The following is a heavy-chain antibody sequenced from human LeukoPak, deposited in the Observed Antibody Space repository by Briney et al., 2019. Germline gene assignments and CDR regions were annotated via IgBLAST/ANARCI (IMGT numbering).Heavy chain of an antibody. Sequence: GASVKVSCKASGYTLTDYYIHWVRQAPGQGLEYMGWINPNSGGTSYAQKFHDRVTMTRDTSLTSAYLELSRLTSDDTAVYYCARYLSSGGDYWGQGTLVTVPS. J-gene: IGHJ4*02. V-gene: IGHV1-2*02. CDR3: ARYLSSGGDY. CDR1: GYTLTDYY. D-gene: IGHD2-15*01. CDR2: INPNSGGT.